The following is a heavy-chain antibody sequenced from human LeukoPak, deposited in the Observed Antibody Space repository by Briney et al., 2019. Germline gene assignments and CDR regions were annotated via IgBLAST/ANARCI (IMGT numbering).Heavy chain of an antibody. J-gene: IGHJ4*02. CDR1: GGSISSSSYY. Sequence: SETLSLTRTVSGGSISSSSYYWGWIRQPPGKGLEWIGSIYYSGSTYYNPSLKSRVTISVDTSKNQFSLKLSSVTAADTAVYYCAIHWPASGTRYFDYWGQGTLVTVSS. CDR2: IYYSGST. CDR3: AIHWPASGTRYFDY. V-gene: IGHV4-39*01. D-gene: IGHD6-13*01.